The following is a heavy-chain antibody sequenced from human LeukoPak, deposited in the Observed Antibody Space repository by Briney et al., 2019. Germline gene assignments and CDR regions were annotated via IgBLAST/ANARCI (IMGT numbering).Heavy chain of an antibody. V-gene: IGHV3-7*01. CDR1: GFTFSSYW. D-gene: IGHD3-10*01. CDR2: IKQDGGEK. CDR3: ARERGSGSYHPFDP. Sequence: GGSLRLSCAASGFTFSSYWMSWVRQTPGKGLEWVANIKQDGGEKNYIDSVKGRFTISRDNTKNSLYLQMNSLRADDTAVYYCARERGSGSYHPFDPWGQETLATVSS. J-gene: IGHJ5*02.